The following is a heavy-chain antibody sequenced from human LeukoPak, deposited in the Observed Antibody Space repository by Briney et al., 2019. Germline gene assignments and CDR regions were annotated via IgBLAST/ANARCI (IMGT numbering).Heavy chain of an antibody. CDR2: FDPEDGET. V-gene: IGHV1-24*01. CDR1: GYTLTELS. CDR3: ATDPPSIAAAFDAFDI. Sequence: ASVKVSCKVSGYTLTELSMHWVRQAPGKGLEWMGGFDPEDGETIYAQKFQGRVTMTEDTSTDTAYMELSSLRSEDTAVYYCATDPPSIAAAFDAFDIWGQGTMVTVSS. D-gene: IGHD6-13*01. J-gene: IGHJ3*02.